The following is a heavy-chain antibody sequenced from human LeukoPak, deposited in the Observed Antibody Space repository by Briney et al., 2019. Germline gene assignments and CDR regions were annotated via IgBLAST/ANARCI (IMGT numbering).Heavy chain of an antibody. CDR2: IRGDGSVK. V-gene: IGHV3-7*01. J-gene: IGHJ4*02. CDR1: GFSFSNYA. CDR3: ATSYDSSGNN. D-gene: IGHD3-22*01. Sequence: GGSLRLSCAASGFSFSNYAMSWVRQAPGKGLEWVANIRGDGSVKYYVASVRGRFTISRDNAKNSLYLQMNSLTAEDTAVYYCATSYDSSGNNWGQGTLVTVSS.